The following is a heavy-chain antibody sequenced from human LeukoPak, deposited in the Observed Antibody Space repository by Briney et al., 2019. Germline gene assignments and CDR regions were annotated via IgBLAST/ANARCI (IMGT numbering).Heavy chain of an antibody. V-gene: IGHV4-30-2*01. J-gene: IGHJ4*02. D-gene: IGHD2-8*02. Sequence: SETLSLTCAVSGGSISSGGYSWRWIRQPPGKGLEWIGYIYHSGSTYYNPSLKSRVTISVDRSKNQFSLKLSSVTAADTAVYYCARVYWNYIDYWGQGTLVIVSS. CDR3: ARVYWNYIDY. CDR1: GGSISSGGYS. CDR2: IYHSGST.